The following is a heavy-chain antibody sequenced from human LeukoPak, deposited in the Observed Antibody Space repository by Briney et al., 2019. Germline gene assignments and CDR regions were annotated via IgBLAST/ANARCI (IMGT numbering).Heavy chain of an antibody. V-gene: IGHV1-2*02. CDR1: GYTFTGYY. D-gene: IGHD3-22*01. Sequence: GASVKVSCKASGYTFTGYYMHWVRQAPGQGLEWMGWMNPNSGGTNYAQKFQGRVTMTRDTSISTAYMELSRLRSDDTAVYYCARDLRSYYDSSGYYDYWGQGTLVTVSS. J-gene: IGHJ4*02. CDR3: ARDLRSYYDSSGYYDY. CDR2: MNPNSGGT.